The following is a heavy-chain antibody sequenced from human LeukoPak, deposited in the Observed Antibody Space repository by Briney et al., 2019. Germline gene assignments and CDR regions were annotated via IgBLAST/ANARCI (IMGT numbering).Heavy chain of an antibody. J-gene: IGHJ4*02. CDR3: ARGIAVAGTDY. CDR2: IIPIFGTA. Sequence: GASVKVSCKASGGTFSSYAISWVRQAPGQGLEWMGGIIPIFGTANYAQKLQGRVTMTTDTSTSTAYMELRSLRSDDTAVYYCARGIAVAGTDYWGQGTLVTVSS. CDR1: GGTFSSYA. V-gene: IGHV1-69*05. D-gene: IGHD6-19*01.